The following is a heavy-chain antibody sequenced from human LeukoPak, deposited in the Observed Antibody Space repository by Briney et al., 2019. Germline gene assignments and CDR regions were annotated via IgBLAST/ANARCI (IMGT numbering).Heavy chain of an antibody. J-gene: IGHJ4*02. CDR1: GGTFSSYA. D-gene: IGHD6-19*01. V-gene: IGHV1-69*04. CDR3: AINSGWYPYFDY. Sequence: HWASVKVSCKASGGTFSSYAISWVRQAPGQGLEWMGRIIPILGIANYAQKFQGRVTITADKSTSTAYMELSSLRSEDTAVYYCAINSGWYPYFDYWGQGTLVTVSS. CDR2: IIPILGIA.